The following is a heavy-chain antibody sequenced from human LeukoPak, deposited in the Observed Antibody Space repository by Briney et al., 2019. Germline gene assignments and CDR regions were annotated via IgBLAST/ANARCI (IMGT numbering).Heavy chain of an antibody. CDR3: VGGGDWLPEY. CDR2: IYYGGST. J-gene: IGHJ4*01. D-gene: IGHD3/OR15-3a*01. V-gene: IGHV4-59*02. Sequence: NPSETLSLTCTVSGASVSGKFWSWIRHSPGNGLEWIGLIYYGGSTKFNPSLKSRVAMSVDPSNNQFSLSLNSVTTTDTAVYFCVGGGDWLPEYWGRGTQVIVSS. CDR1: GASVSGKF.